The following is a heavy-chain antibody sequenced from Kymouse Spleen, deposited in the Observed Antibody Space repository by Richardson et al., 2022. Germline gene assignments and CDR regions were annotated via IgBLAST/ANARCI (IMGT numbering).Heavy chain of an antibody. CDR2: IYYSGST. CDR1: GGSISSSSYY. Sequence: QLQLQESGPGLVKPSETLSLTCTVSGGSISSSSYYWGWIRQPPGKGLEWIGSIYYSGSTYYNPSLKSRVTISVDTSKNQFSLKLSSVTAADTAVYYCARRITIPYYFDYWGQGTLVTVSS. J-gene: IGHJ4*02. CDR3: ARRITIPYYFDY. D-gene: IGHD3-3*01,IGHD3-9*01. V-gene: IGHV4-39*01.